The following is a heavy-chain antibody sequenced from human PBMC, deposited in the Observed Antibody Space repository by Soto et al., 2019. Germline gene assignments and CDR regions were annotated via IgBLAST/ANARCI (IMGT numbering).Heavy chain of an antibody. J-gene: IGHJ6*02. CDR2: ISGSGANT. CDR1: GFTFSSYG. V-gene: IGHV3-23*01. CDR3: ARGKDYHYYYYYGMDV. Sequence: PGGSLRLSCAASGFTFSSYGMGWVRQAAGKGPEWVSTISGSGANTHYADSVEGRFTISRDNSKNTLYLQMTSLRAEDTAVYYCARGKDYHYYYYYGMDVWGQGTTVTVSS. D-gene: IGHD4-17*01.